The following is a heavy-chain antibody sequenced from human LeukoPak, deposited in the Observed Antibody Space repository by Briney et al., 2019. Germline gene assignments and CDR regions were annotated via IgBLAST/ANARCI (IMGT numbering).Heavy chain of an antibody. CDR1: GGSISSSSYY. Sequence: PSETLSLTCTVSGGSISSSSYYWSWIRQPAGKGLEWMGHFYTSGHTSYNPSLKSRVTISVDTSKNQFSLKLSSVTAADTAVYYCARRRAYYGSGSRYYYMDVWGKGTTVTISS. CDR2: FYTSGHT. CDR3: ARRRAYYGSGSRYYYMDV. D-gene: IGHD3-10*01. J-gene: IGHJ6*03. V-gene: IGHV4-61*09.